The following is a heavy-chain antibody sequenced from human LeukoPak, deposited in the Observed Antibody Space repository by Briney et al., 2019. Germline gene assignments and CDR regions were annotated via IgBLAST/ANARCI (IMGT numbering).Heavy chain of an antibody. D-gene: IGHD2-15*01. Sequence: ASETLSLTCTVSGGSISSYYWSWIRQPPGKGLEWIGYISYSGSTNYNPSLKSRVTISVDTSKNQFSLKLSSVTAADTAVYYCARESGTATPPDYWGQGTLVTVSS. CDR3: ARESGTATPPDY. CDR1: GGSISSYY. CDR2: ISYSGST. J-gene: IGHJ4*02. V-gene: IGHV4-59*01.